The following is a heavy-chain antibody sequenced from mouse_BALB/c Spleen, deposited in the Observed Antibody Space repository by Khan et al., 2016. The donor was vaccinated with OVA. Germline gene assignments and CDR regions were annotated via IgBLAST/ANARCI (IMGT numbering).Heavy chain of an antibody. CDR2: IANKADGYRT. CDR3: ARDQVGSYFDY. V-gene: IGHV7-3*02. CDR1: GFTFTDYY. J-gene: IGHJ2*01. Sequence: EVELVESGGGLVQPGGSLRLSCATSGFTFTDYYMTWVRQPPGEALEWLGFIANKADGYRTEYSASVKGRFTFSIDTSQNILYLQMTTLRPEDSGTYYCARDQVGSYFDYWGQGTTLTVSS. D-gene: IGHD4-1*02.